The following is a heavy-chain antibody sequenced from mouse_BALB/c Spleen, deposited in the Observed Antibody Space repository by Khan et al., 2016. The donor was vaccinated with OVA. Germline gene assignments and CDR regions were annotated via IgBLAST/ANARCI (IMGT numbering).Heavy chain of an antibody. V-gene: IGHV1-4*01. CDR3: VREGAYYRSDGWFAY. CDR2: INPSNNYT. CDR1: GYTFTSYT. Sequence: QVQLQQSGAELARPGASVKMSCKASGYTFTSYTIHWVKQRPGQTLEWIGYINPSNNYTNYNQNFKDKATLIVDKSSTTAYMQLSNLTSEDSAVYYCVREGAYYRSDGWFAYWGQGTLVTVSA. J-gene: IGHJ3*01. D-gene: IGHD2-14*01.